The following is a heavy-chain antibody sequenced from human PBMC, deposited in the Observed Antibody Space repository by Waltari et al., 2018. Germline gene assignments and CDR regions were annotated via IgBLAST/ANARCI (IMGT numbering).Heavy chain of an antibody. CDR3: ARGLSSSSSWYWVPNWYFDL. CDR2: MNPNRGKT. V-gene: IGHV1-8*03. CDR1: GYTFTSYD. Sequence: QVQLVQSGAEVKKPGASVKVSCKASGYTFTSYDINWVRQATGQGLEWMGWMNPNRGKTGHEQKFQGRVTITRNPSISTAYMELGSLRSEDTAVYYCARGLSSSSSWYWVPNWYFDLWGRGTLVTVSS. J-gene: IGHJ2*01. D-gene: IGHD6-13*01.